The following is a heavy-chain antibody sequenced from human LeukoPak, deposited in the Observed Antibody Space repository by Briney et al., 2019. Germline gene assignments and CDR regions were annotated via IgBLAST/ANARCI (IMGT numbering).Heavy chain of an antibody. CDR1: GGSISSINYY. J-gene: IGHJ5*02. V-gene: IGHV4-39*01. Sequence: SETLSLTCTVSGGSISSINYYWGWIRQAPGRGLECIGNIYYVGTTYYNPSLRSRVTISVDTSKGQFSLKLTSVTAADTAVYYCAAYYYGSGSSPGFFDPWGHGTLVTVSS. CDR3: AAYYYGSGSSPGFFDP. CDR2: IYYVGTT. D-gene: IGHD3-10*01.